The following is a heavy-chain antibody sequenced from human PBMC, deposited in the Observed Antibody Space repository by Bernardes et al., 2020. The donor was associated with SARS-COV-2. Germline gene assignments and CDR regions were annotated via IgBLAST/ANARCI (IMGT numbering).Heavy chain of an antibody. D-gene: IGHD6-19*01. CDR1: GGSISSYY. V-gene: IGHV4-59*01. CDR3: ARDSSGWFNYYFYDGLDV. J-gene: IGHJ6*02. Sequence: SETLSLTCSVSGGSISSYYWSWIRQPPGKGLEWIGYIYYTGSTIYSPSLEGRVTISLDTSKNQFSLNLTSVTAADTAVYYCARDSSGWFNYYFYDGLDVWGQGNTVTVSS. CDR2: IYYTGST.